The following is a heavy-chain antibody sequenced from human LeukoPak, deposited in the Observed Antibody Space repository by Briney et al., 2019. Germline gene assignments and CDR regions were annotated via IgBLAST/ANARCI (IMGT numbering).Heavy chain of an antibody. Sequence: GGSLRLACAASGFTFSSYSMNCVRQAPGKGLEWVSSISSSSSYIYYADSVKGRFTISRDNAKNSLYLQMNSLRAEDTAAYYCAREGAAGAFDYWGQGTLVTVFS. CDR2: ISSSSSYI. J-gene: IGHJ4*02. CDR3: AREGAAGAFDY. V-gene: IGHV3-21*01. CDR1: GFTFSSYS. D-gene: IGHD6-13*01.